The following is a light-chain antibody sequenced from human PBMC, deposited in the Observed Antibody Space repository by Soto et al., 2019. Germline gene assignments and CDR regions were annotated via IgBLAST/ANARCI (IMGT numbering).Light chain of an antibody. V-gene: IGKV1-33*01. Sequence: DIQMTQSPSSLSASIGDRVTITCQASQDIRKYLNWYRQKPGRAPDLLIHDASNLETGVPSRCSGSGSGTVFTITLCSLQPEDFATYYCQQYDKLVTFGQGTKVDLK. CDR2: DAS. CDR1: QDIRKY. J-gene: IGKJ1*01. CDR3: QQYDKLVT.